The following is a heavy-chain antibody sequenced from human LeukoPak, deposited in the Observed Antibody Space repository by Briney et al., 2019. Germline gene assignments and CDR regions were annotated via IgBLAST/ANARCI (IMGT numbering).Heavy chain of an antibody. CDR2: ISGSGGST. Sequence: GGSLRLSCAASGFTFGSYAMSWVRQAPGKGLEWVSAISGSGGSTYYADSVKGRFTISRDNSKNTLYLQMNSLRAEDTAVYYCAKIEQETRDCSSTSCFYYGMDVWGQGTTVTVSS. CDR1: GFTFGSYA. CDR3: AKIEQETRDCSSTSCFYYGMDV. J-gene: IGHJ6*02. D-gene: IGHD2-2*01. V-gene: IGHV3-23*01.